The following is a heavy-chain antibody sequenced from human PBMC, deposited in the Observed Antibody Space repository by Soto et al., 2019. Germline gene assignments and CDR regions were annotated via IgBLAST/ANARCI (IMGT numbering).Heavy chain of an antibody. D-gene: IGHD1-26*01. Sequence: LSLHCTVSGDSIISCGYYWCWMRKHPGKGLEWIGYIYYSGSTYYNPSLKSRVTISVDTSKNQFSLKLSSVTAADTAVYYCARGTGSYPFDNWFDPWGQGTLVTVSS. J-gene: IGHJ5*02. V-gene: IGHV4-31*03. CDR1: GDSIISCGYY. CDR2: IYYSGST. CDR3: ARGTGSYPFDNWFDP.